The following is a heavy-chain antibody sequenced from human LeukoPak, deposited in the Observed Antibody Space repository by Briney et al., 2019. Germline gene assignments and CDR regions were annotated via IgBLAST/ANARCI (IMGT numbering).Heavy chain of an antibody. D-gene: IGHD3-10*01. CDR2: ISGSGGST. CDR3: AKDRELYYYGSGSYLFDY. Sequence: GGSLRLSCAASGFTFSNYAMSWVRQAPGKGLEWVSGISGSGGSTYYADSVKGRFTISRDNSKNTLYLQMNSLRAEDTAVYYCAKDRELYYYGSGSYLFDYWGQGTLVTVSS. V-gene: IGHV3-23*01. J-gene: IGHJ4*02. CDR1: GFTFSNYA.